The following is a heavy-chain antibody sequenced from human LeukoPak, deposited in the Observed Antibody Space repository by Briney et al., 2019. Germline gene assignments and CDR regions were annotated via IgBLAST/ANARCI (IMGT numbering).Heavy chain of an antibody. CDR2: INPSGGST. V-gene: IGHV1-46*01. CDR3: ARDPRPSDVQLWFGWYFDL. J-gene: IGHJ2*01. D-gene: IGHD5-18*01. CDR1: GYTFTSYY. Sequence: ASVKVSCKASGYTFTSYYMHWVRQAPGQGLEWMGIINPSGGSTSYAQKFQGRVTMTRDMSTSTVYMELSSLRSEDTAVYYCARDPRPSDVQLWFGWYFDLWGRGTLVTVSS.